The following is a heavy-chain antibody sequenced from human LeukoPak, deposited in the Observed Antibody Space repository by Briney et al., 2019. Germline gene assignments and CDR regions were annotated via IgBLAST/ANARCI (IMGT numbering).Heavy chain of an antibody. CDR2: INHSGST. CDR1: GGSFSGYY. Sequence: PSETLSLTCAVYGGSFSGYYWSWIRQPPGKGLEWIGEINHSGSTNYNPSLKSQVTISVDTSKNQFSLRLSSVTAADTAVYYCARGYCSSTTCQYYFDYWGQGTLVTVSS. CDR3: ARGYCSSTTCQYYFDY. D-gene: IGHD2-2*01. V-gene: IGHV4-34*01. J-gene: IGHJ4*02.